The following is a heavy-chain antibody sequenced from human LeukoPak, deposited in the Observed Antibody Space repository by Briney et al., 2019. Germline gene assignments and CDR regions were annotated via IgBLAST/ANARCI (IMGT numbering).Heavy chain of an antibody. V-gene: IGHV3-30*18. CDR1: GFTFSSYG. CDR2: ISYDGSNK. Sequence: PGRSLRLSCAASGFTFSSYGMHWVRQAPGKGLEWVAVISYDGSNKYYADSVKGRFTISRDNSKNTLYLQMNSLRAEDTAVYYCAKGPPLWYYFDYWGQGTLVTV. J-gene: IGHJ4*02. D-gene: IGHD2-21*01. CDR3: AKGPPLWYYFDY.